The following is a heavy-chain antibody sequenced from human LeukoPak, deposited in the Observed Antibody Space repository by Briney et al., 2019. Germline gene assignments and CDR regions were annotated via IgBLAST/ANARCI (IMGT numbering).Heavy chain of an antibody. D-gene: IGHD6-13*01. Sequence: SETLSLTCTGSGGSISSYYWSWIRQPPGKGLELIGYMYYSGSTNNNPSLKSRVTISVDTSKNQFSLKLSSVTAADTAVYYRARVGAPAGRGNYFDYWGQGTLVTVSS. CDR3: ARVGAPAGRGNYFDY. J-gene: IGHJ4*02. CDR2: MYYSGST. V-gene: IGHV4-59*01. CDR1: GGSISSYY.